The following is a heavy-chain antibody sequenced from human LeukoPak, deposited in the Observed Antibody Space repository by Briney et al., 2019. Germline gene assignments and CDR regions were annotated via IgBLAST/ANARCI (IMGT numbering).Heavy chain of an antibody. Sequence: GGSLRLSCAASGFTFSSYWMSWVRQAPGKGLEWVANIKQDGSEKYYVDSVKGRFTISRDNAKNSLYLQMNSLRAEDTAAYYCARDLLGWELHYFDYWGQGTLVTVSS. J-gene: IGHJ4*02. CDR2: IKQDGSEK. CDR3: ARDLLGWELHYFDY. CDR1: GFTFSSYW. D-gene: IGHD1-26*01. V-gene: IGHV3-7*01.